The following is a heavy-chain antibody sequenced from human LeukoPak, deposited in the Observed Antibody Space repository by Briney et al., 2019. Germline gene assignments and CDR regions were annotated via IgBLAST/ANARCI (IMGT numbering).Heavy chain of an antibody. V-gene: IGHV4-59*01. Sequence: SETLCLTCAVYGVTFSGYDWSWVRQPPGKGLEWVGYIYYSGSTNYNPSLKSRVTISVDTSKNQFSLKLSSVTAADTAVYYCASMVRGVVDYWGQGTLVTVSS. D-gene: IGHD3-10*01. J-gene: IGHJ4*02. CDR1: GVTFSGYD. CDR3: ASMVRGVVDY. CDR2: IYYSGST.